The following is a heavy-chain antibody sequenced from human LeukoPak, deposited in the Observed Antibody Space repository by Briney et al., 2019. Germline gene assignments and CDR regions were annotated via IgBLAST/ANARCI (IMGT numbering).Heavy chain of an antibody. CDR1: RFTFSGFW. D-gene: IGHD6-6*01. CDR3: ARSSYSSSSSV. CDR2: INSDGSEG. J-gene: IGHJ3*01. V-gene: IGHV3-7*03. Sequence: AGGSLRLPCAVSRFTFSGFWMSWSRQAPGKGLEWVASINSDGSEGYYADVVKGRFTISRDNAKNSLYLQINSLRAEDTAVYYCARSSYSSSSSVWGQGTMVTVSS.